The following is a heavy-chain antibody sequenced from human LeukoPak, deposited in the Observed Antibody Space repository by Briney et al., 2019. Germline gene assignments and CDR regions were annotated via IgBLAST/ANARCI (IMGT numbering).Heavy chain of an antibody. CDR1: GYTFTSYD. J-gene: IGHJ4*02. Sequence: GASVKVSCKASGYTFTSYDINWVRQATGQGLEWMGWMNPNSGNTGYAQKFQGRVTMTRNTSISTAYMELRSLRSDDTAVYYCARDPSHAPGIAVATMYYFDYWGQGTLVTVSS. CDR2: MNPNSGNT. V-gene: IGHV1-8*01. D-gene: IGHD6-19*01. CDR3: ARDPSHAPGIAVATMYYFDY.